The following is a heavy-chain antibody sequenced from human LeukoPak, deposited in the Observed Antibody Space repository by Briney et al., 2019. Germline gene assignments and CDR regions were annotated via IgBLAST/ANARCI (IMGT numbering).Heavy chain of an antibody. V-gene: IGHV3-30-3*01. CDR1: GFTFSSYA. CDR3: ARSSTGAFDI. CDR2: ISYDGSNK. J-gene: IGHJ3*02. Sequence: PGRSLRLSCAASGFTFSSYAMPWVRQAPGKGLEWVAVISYDGSNKYYADSVKGRFTISRDNSKNTLYLQMNSLRAEDTAVYYCARSSTGAFDIWGQGTMVTVSS. D-gene: IGHD4-4*01.